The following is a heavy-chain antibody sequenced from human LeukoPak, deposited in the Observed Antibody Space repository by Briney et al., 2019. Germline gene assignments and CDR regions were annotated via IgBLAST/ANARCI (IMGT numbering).Heavy chain of an antibody. J-gene: IGHJ6*02. CDR3: ARRMKMTSYYYGMDV. CDR2: INPNSGGT. CDR1: GYTFTGYY. D-gene: IGHD2-8*01. Sequence: WASVKVSCKASGYTFTGYYMHWVRQAPGQGLEWMGWINPNSGGTNYAQKFQGRVTMTRDTSISTAYMELSRLRSDDTAVYYCARRMKMTSYYYGMDVWGQGTTVTVSS. V-gene: IGHV1-2*02.